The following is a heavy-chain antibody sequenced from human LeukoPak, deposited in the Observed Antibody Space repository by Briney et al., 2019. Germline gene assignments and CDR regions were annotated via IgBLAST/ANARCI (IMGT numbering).Heavy chain of an antibody. V-gene: IGHV4-61*08. CDR1: GGSISSGGYY. CDR2: IYYSGST. Sequence: SQTLPLTCTVSGGSISSGGYYWSWIRQHPGKGLEWIGYIYYSGSTNYNPSLKSRVTISVDTSKNQFSLKLSSVTAADTAVYYCASMFYDSSGYRGTYCGMDVWGQGTTVTVSS. J-gene: IGHJ6*02. D-gene: IGHD3-22*01. CDR3: ASMFYDSSGYRGTYCGMDV.